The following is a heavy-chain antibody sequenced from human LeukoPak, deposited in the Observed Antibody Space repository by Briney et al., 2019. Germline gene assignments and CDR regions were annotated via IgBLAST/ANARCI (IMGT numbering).Heavy chain of an antibody. CDR1: GGSISSSSYY. CDR3: ARESIRYYDSSGHYYGYFDY. D-gene: IGHD3-22*01. Sequence: SETLSLTCTVSGGSISSSSYYWGWIRQPPGKGLEWIGSIYYDGSTYYNPSLKSRVTISVDKSKNQFSLKLSSVTAADTAVYYCARESIRYYDSSGHYYGYFDYWGQGTLVTVSS. CDR2: IYYDGST. V-gene: IGHV4-39*07. J-gene: IGHJ4*02.